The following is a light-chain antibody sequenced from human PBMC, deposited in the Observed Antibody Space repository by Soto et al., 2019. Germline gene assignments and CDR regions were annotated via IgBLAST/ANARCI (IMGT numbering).Light chain of an antibody. J-gene: IGKJ1*01. CDR2: SAS. V-gene: IGKV1-27*01. CDR1: QGITKS. Sequence: DIQMTQSPSSLSASVGDRVTITCRASQGITKSLAWYQQKPGKVPHLLIHSASTLQSGVPSRFSGSGSGTDFTLTISSLQPEDVATYYCQKYDSAPTFGQGTKVEI. CDR3: QKYDSAPT.